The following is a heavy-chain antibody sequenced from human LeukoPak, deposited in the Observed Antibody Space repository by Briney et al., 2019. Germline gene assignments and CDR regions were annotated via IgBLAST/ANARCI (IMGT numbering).Heavy chain of an antibody. Sequence: PGGSLGPSCAASGLTLSYYWMSWVRQAPGKGLEWVANINQDGSEKYYVDSVKGRFTISRDNAKNSLYLQMNSLRAEDAAVYYCATYYYDNTGLIWGQGTLVTVSS. CDR2: INQDGSEK. V-gene: IGHV3-7*01. D-gene: IGHD3-22*01. CDR3: ATYYYDNTGLI. J-gene: IGHJ4*02. CDR1: GLTLSYYW.